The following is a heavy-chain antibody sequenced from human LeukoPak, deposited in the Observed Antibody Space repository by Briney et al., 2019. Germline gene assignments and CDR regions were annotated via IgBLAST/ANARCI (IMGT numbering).Heavy chain of an antibody. CDR3: AKDYYDFWSGGYYYYYGMDV. Sequence: GRSLRLSCAASGFTFSSYVMHWVRQAPGKGLEWVAVISYDGGNKYYADSVKGRFTISRDNSKNTLHLQMNSLRSDDTAVYYCAKDYYDFWSGGYYYYYGMDVWGQGTTVTVSS. CDR2: ISYDGGNK. D-gene: IGHD3-3*01. J-gene: IGHJ6*02. CDR1: GFTFSSYV. V-gene: IGHV3-30*18.